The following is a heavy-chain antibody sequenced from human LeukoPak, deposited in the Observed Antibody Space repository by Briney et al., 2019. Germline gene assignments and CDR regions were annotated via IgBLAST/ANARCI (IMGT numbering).Heavy chain of an antibody. V-gene: IGHV3-73*01. CDR1: GFTFSGSA. Sequence: GGSLRLSCAASGFTFSGSAMHWVRQASGKGLEWVGRIRSKINSYATAYAASVKGRFTISRDDSKNTVYLQMNSLKTVDTAVYYCTSDIVVVAAATEPAFDIWGQGTMVTVSS. CDR2: IRSKINSYAT. J-gene: IGHJ3*02. D-gene: IGHD2-15*01. CDR3: TSDIVVVAAATEPAFDI.